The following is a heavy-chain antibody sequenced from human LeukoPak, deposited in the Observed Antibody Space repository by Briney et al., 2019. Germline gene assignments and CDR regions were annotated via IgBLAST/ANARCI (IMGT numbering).Heavy chain of an antibody. J-gene: IGHJ6*02. CDR2: INHNGNVN. CDR3: ARGGGLDV. CDR1: GLTFSSHW. D-gene: IGHD3-16*01. V-gene: IGHV3-7*03. Sequence: GGSLRFSCAASGLTFSSHWMHWARQAPGKGLEWVASINHNGNVNYYVDSVKGRFTISRDNAKNSLYLQMSNLRAEDTAVYFCARGGGLDVWGQGATVTVSS.